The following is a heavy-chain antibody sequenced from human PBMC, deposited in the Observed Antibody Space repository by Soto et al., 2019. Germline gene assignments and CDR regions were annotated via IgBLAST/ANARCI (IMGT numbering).Heavy chain of an antibody. CDR1: GFTFSSYA. CDR3: AKDYDILTGYYPLPFDY. D-gene: IGHD3-9*01. V-gene: IGHV3-23*01. Sequence: EVQLLESGGGLVQPGGSLRLSCAASGFTFSSYAMSWVRQAPGKGLEWVSAISGSGGSTYYADSVKGRFTISRDNSKNTPYLQMNSLRAEDTAVYYCAKDYDILTGYYPLPFDYWGQGTLVTVSS. CDR2: ISGSGGST. J-gene: IGHJ4*02.